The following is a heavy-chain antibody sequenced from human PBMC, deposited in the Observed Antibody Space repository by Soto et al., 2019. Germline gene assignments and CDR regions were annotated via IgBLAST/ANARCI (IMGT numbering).Heavy chain of an antibody. J-gene: IGHJ6*02. D-gene: IGHD2-2*01. CDR2: IDPSDSYT. Sequence: LGESLKISCKGSGYSFTSYWISWVRQMPGKGLEWMGRIDPSDSYTNYSPSFQGHVTISADKSISTAYLQWSSLKASDTAMYYCARKGKDQLPTHYYGMDVWGQGTTVTVS. V-gene: IGHV5-10-1*01. CDR1: GYSFTSYW. CDR3: ARKGKDQLPTHYYGMDV.